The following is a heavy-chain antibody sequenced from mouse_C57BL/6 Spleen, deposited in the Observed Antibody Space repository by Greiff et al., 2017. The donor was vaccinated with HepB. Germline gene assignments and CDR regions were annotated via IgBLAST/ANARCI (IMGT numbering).Heavy chain of an antibody. CDR1: GFSLTSYG. D-gene: IGHD1-3*01. CDR2: IWSGGST. V-gene: IGHV2-2*01. Sequence: QVQLQQSGPGLVQPSQSLSITCTVSGFSLTSYGVHWVRQSPGKGLEWLGVIWSGGSTDYNAAFLSRLSISKDNSKSQVFFKMNSLQADDTAIYYCARNYELGRYFDYWGQGTTLTVSS. J-gene: IGHJ2*01. CDR3: ARNYELGRYFDY.